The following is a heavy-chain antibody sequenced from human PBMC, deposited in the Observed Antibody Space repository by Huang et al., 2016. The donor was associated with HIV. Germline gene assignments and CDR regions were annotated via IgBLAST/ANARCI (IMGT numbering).Heavy chain of an antibody. J-gene: IGHJ6*02. D-gene: IGHD3-3*01. CDR2: VNDSGAT. Sequence: QMQLQQRGAGLLKPSETLSLTCGVSGGSFTGNYLTWLRQAPGKGLAWIGEVNDSGATNYNPSRNGRVTISLDKSNRELSLNLRSVTAADTAVYYCARQWTILEWLLGLDVWGQGTTVIVSS. CDR1: GGSFTGNY. V-gene: IGHV4-34*02. CDR3: ARQWTILEWLLGLDV.